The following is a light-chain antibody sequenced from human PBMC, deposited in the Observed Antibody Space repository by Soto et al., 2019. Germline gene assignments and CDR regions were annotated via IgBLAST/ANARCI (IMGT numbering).Light chain of an antibody. CDR1: QSVSSNY. V-gene: IGKV3-20*01. CDR2: GAS. Sequence: EIVLTQSPGTLSLSPGERATLSCRASQSVSSNYLAWYQQKPGQAPRLLIYGASSRATGIPDRFSGSGSGTDSTLTISRLEPEDFAVYYCQHYGSSPETFGQGTKGDIK. J-gene: IGKJ1*01. CDR3: QHYGSSPET.